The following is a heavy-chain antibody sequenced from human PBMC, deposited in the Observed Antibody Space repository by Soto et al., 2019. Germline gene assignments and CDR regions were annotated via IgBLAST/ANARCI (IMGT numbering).Heavy chain of an antibody. V-gene: IGHV2-5*02. D-gene: IGHD6-19*01. CDR1: GFSLSTSGVG. CDR2: IYWDDDK. Sequence: QINLKESGPTLVKPKQALTLTCTASGFSLSTSGVGVGWIRQPPGKALKWLALIYWDDDKRYSPSLKSRLTIPKDTSKNQVVLTMTKMDPVDTATYYCAHRRTGIAVRRGFDYWGRCILVTVS. J-gene: IGHJ4*02. CDR3: AHRRTGIAVRRGFDY.